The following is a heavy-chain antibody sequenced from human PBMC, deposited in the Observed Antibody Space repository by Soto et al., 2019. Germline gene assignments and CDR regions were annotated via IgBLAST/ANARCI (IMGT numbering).Heavy chain of an antibody. CDR2: TYYRSKWYN. CDR1: VDSVSSNSAT. Sequence: SQTLSLTCAISVDSVSSNSATWNWIRQSPSRGLEWLGRTYYRSKWYNDYAVSVKSRITINPDTSKNQFSLQMNSLRAEDTAVYHCAKSMLGYCSSRTTCPGDGFDIWGQGTMVTVSS. D-gene: IGHD2-2*01. J-gene: IGHJ3*02. V-gene: IGHV6-1*01. CDR3: AKSMLGYCSSRTTCPGDGFDI.